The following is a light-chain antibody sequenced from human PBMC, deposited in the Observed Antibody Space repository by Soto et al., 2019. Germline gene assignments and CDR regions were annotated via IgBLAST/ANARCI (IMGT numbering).Light chain of an antibody. Sequence: EIVMTQSPGTLSVSPGERATLSCRASQSVSVNLAWYQQKPGQAPRLLIYGVSTRATGIPARFSGSESGTEFTLTISSLQSEDFAVYYGQQYNDWPFTCGPGTKVDIK. V-gene: IGKV3-15*01. CDR3: QQYNDWPFT. CDR2: GVS. J-gene: IGKJ3*01. CDR1: QSVSVN.